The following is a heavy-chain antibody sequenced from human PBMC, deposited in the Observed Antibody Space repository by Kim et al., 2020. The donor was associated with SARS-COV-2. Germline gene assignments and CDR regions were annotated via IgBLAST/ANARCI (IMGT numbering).Heavy chain of an antibody. V-gene: IGHV1-69*06. CDR3: ARVGHYYDSSGYSPYYYYYGMDV. J-gene: IGHJ6*02. D-gene: IGHD3-22*01. CDR2: IIPIFGTA. CDR1: GGTFSSYA. Sequence: SVKVSCKASGGTFSSYAISWVRQAPGQGLEWMGGIIPIFGTANYAQKFQGRVTITADKSMSTAYMELSSLRSEDTAVYYCARVGHYYDSSGYSPYYYYYGMDVWGQGTTVTVSS.